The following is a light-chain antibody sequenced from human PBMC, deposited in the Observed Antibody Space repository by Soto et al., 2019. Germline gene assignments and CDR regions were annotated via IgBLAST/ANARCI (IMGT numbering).Light chain of an antibody. CDR2: ASS. J-gene: IGKJ4*01. CDR3: QQRNNWHPVT. CDR1: QSVGSY. Sequence: IVLTQSPDTLSLSPGEGATLSCGASQSVGSYLAWYQQKPGQAPRLLIYASSNRATGIPARFSGSGSGIDFTLTISSLEPEDFAVYYCQQRNNWHPVTFGGGTKVDIK. V-gene: IGKV3-11*01.